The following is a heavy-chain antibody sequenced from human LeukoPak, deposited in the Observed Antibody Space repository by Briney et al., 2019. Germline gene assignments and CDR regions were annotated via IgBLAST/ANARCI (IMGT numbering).Heavy chain of an antibody. CDR3: TRDTIARAAAGTDY. D-gene: IGHD6-13*01. Sequence: GGSLRLSCAASGFTFTNAWMSWVRQAPGKGLEWVGFIRSKAYGGTTEYAASVKGRFTISRDDSKSIAYLQMNSLKTEDTAVYYCTRDTIARAAAGTDYWGQGTLVTVSS. V-gene: IGHV3-49*04. CDR1: GFTFTNAW. J-gene: IGHJ4*02. CDR2: IRSKAYGGTT.